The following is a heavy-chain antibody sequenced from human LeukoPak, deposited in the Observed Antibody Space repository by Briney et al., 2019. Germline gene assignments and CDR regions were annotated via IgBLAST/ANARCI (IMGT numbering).Heavy chain of an antibody. Sequence: ASVKVSCKASGYTFTSYGISWVRQAPGQGLEWMGWISAYNGNTNYAQKLQGRVTMTTDTSTSTAYMELRSLRSDDTAVYYCAREGEVDRTMEVVPAARANYYYYYGMDVWGQGTTVTVSS. V-gene: IGHV1-18*01. CDR3: AREGEVDRTMEVVPAARANYYYYYGMDV. CDR2: ISAYNGNT. J-gene: IGHJ6*02. D-gene: IGHD2-2*01. CDR1: GYTFTSYG.